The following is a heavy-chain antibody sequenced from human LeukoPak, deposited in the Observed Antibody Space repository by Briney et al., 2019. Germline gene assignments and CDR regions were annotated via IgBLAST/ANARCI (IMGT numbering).Heavy chain of an antibody. J-gene: IGHJ4*02. D-gene: IGHD3-16*01. V-gene: IGHV4-61*02. CDR1: GGSISSGSY. Sequence: SETLSLTCTVSGGSISSGSYWNWIRQPAGKGLEWIGRIYTSGSTNYNPSLKSRVLISVDTSQNQFSLRLSSVTAADTAVYCCARMGESGRYHDYWGQGTLVTVSS. CDR3: ARMGESGRYHDY. CDR2: IYTSGST.